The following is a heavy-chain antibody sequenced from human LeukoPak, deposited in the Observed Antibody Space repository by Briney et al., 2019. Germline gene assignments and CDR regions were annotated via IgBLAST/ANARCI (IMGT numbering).Heavy chain of an antibody. D-gene: IGHD6-19*01. J-gene: IGHJ5*02. CDR1: GGSFSGYY. V-gene: IGHV4-34*01. Sequence: SETLSLTCAVYGGSFSGYYWSWIRQPPGKGLEWIGEINHSGSTNYNPSLKSRVTMSVDTSKNQFSLKLSSVTAADTAVYYCARDAGVAGTGPWGQGTLVTVSS. CDR3: ARDAGVAGTGP. CDR2: INHSGST.